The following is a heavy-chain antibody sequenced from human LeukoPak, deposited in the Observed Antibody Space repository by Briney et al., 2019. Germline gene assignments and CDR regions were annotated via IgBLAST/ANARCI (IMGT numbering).Heavy chain of an antibody. Sequence: QPGGSLRLSCAASGFTVSSNYMSWVRQAPGKGLEWVSVIYSGGSTYYADSVKGRFTISRDNSKNTLYLQMNSLRAEDTAVYYCASGRTYYDFWSGRSLVDYWGQGTLVTVSS. V-gene: IGHV3-53*05. D-gene: IGHD3-3*01. CDR1: GFTVSSNY. CDR3: ASGRTYYDFWSGRSLVDY. J-gene: IGHJ4*02. CDR2: IYSGGST.